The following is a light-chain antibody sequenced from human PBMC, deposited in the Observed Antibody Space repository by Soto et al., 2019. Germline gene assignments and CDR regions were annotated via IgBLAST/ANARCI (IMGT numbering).Light chain of an antibody. Sequence: QSELTQPPSASGTPGQRVTISCSGSSSNIGSNYVYWYQQLPGTAPKLLIYRNNQRPSGVPDRFSGSKSGTSASLAISGLRSEDEADYYCAAWDDSLSGPHVVFGGGTKVTVL. CDR3: AAWDDSLSGPHVV. CDR2: RNN. CDR1: SSNIGSNY. J-gene: IGLJ2*01. V-gene: IGLV1-47*01.